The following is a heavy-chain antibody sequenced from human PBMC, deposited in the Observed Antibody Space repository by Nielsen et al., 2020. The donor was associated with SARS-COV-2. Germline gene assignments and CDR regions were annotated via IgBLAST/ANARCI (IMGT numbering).Heavy chain of an antibody. J-gene: IGHJ4*02. Sequence: GGSLRLSCAASGITFSSYGMHWVRQAPGKGLEWLSNIRPDGTGANYVDSVKGRFTISRDNAKNLLYLQMGSLRADDTAVYFCKSEGNWGQGTLVTVSS. V-gene: IGHV3-7*03. CDR2: IRPDGTGA. CDR1: GITFSSYG. CDR3: KSEGN.